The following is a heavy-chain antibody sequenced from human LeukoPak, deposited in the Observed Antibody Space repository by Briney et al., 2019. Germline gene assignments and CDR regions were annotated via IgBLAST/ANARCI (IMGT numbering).Heavy chain of an antibody. D-gene: IGHD2-2*01. CDR3: ARDSTRGPYYYYYGMYV. V-gene: IGHV3-21*01. CDR2: ISSSSSYI. Sequence: GGSLRLSCAASGFTFSSYSMNWVRQAPGKGLEWVSSISSSSSYIYYADSVKGRFTISRDNAKNSLYLQMNSLRAEDTAVYYCARDSTRGPYYYYYGMYVWGKGTTVTVSS. J-gene: IGHJ6*04. CDR1: GFTFSSYS.